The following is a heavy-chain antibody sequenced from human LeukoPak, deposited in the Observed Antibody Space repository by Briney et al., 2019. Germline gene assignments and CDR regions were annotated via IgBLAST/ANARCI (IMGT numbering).Heavy chain of an antibody. V-gene: IGHV3-23*01. CDR1: GFTFSSYA. Sequence: AGGSLRLSCAASGFTFSSYAMSWVRQAPGKGLEWVSAISGSGGSTYYADSVKGRFTISRDNSKNTLYLQMNSLRAGDTAVYYCAKETLITRVFDYWGQGTLVTVSS. CDR3: AKETLITRVFDY. D-gene: IGHD3-16*01. CDR2: ISGSGGST. J-gene: IGHJ4*02.